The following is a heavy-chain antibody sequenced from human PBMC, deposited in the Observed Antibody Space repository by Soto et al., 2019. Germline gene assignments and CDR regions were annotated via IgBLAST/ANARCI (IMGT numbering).Heavy chain of an antibody. Sequence: ASVKVSCKASGYTFTSYDINWVRQATGQGLEWMGWMNPNSGNTGYAQKFQGRVTMTRNTSISTAYMELSSLRSEDTAVYYCGREGAGSNYFDYWGQGTLVTVSS. CDR3: GREGAGSNYFDY. CDR1: GYTFTSYD. CDR2: MNPNSGNT. J-gene: IGHJ4*02. D-gene: IGHD3-10*01. V-gene: IGHV1-8*01.